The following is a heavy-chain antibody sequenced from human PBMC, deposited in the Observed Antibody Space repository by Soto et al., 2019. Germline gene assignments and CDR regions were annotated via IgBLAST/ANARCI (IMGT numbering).Heavy chain of an antibody. J-gene: IGHJ4*02. CDR3: ARFTDWGY. CDR1: KFAFSNYW. Sequence: GGSLRLSCVASKFAFSNYWMHWVRQVPGKGLEWVSFINNDGSNTDYADSVKGRFTISRDNAKNTVYLQMNSLRADDTAVYYCARFTDWGYWGQGTLVTVSS. D-gene: IGHD3-9*01. V-gene: IGHV3-74*01. CDR2: INNDGSNT.